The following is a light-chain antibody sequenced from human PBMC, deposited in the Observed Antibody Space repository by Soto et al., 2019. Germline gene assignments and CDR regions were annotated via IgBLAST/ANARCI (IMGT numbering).Light chain of an antibody. V-gene: IGLV2-14*01. Sequence: QSALTQPASVSGSPGQSLTISCTGTSSDVGGYNYDSWYQHHPGKDPKLIIYEVSNRPSGVSNRFSGSKSGNTASLTISGLQAEDEADYYCSSYTSSSTPHYVFGTGTKVTVL. CDR1: SSDVGGYNY. CDR3: SSYTSSSTPHYV. CDR2: EVS. J-gene: IGLJ1*01.